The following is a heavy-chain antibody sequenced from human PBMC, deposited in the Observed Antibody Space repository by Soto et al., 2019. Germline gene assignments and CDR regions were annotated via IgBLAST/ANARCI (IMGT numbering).Heavy chain of an antibody. Sequence: QVQLKQSGGEVKNSGASVKVSCQSAGYAFIKYGINWVRQAPGKGLEWLGWISPYNGDTNYAQRLQDRITMTRATSTSIAYMELLNLRSNDTAVYYCARVGPIVVEPSAANFYCYQGMDVWGQGTTVIVSS. V-gene: IGHV1-18*01. CDR2: ISPYNGDT. CDR3: ARVGPIVVEPSAANFYCYQGMDV. J-gene: IGHJ6*02. D-gene: IGHD2-2*01. CDR1: GYAFIKYG.